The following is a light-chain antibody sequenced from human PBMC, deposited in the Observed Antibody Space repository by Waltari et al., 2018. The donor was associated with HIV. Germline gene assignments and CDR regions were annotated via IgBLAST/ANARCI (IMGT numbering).Light chain of an antibody. CDR1: SGSVASNY. CDR3: QSYDSRNHVV. CDR2: EDN. J-gene: IGLJ2*01. V-gene: IGLV6-57*01. Sequence: NFMLTQPHSVSESPGKTVTISCTRSSGSVASNYVTWYQQRPGSSPTTVIYEDNQRPSGVPDRFSGSIDSSSNSASLTISGLKTEDDADYYCQSYDSRNHVVFGGGTKLTVL.